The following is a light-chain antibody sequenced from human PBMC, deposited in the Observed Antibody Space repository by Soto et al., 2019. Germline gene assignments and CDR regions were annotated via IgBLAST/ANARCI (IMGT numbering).Light chain of an antibody. Sequence: QSVLTQSSSASGSLGSSVTLTCILSSGHSTYIIAWHQQQPGKAPRFLMTLDRSGSYNRGSGVPDRFSGSSSGADRYLTISNLQFEDEGDYYCETWYSHTHKVFGGGTKLTVL. J-gene: IGLJ3*02. CDR2: LDRSGSY. CDR3: ETWYSHTHKV. V-gene: IGLV4-60*02. CDR1: SGHSTYI.